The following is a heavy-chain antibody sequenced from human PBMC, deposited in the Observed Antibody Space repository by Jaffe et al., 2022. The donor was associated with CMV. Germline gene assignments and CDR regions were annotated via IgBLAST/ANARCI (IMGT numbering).Heavy chain of an antibody. CDR2: INPNSGGT. Sequence: QVQLVQSGAEVKKPGASVKVSCKASGYTFTGYYMHWVRQAPGQGLEWMGWINPNSGGTNYAQKFQGRVTMTRDTSISTAYMELSRLRSDDTAVYYCARVGYYDILTGYYGYYVDPWGQGTLVTVSS. CDR1: GYTFTGYY. D-gene: IGHD3-9*01. CDR3: ARVGYYDILTGYYGYYVDP. V-gene: IGHV1-2*02. J-gene: IGHJ5*02.